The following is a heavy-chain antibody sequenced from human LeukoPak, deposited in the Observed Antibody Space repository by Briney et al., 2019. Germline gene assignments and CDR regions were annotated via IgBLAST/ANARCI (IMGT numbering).Heavy chain of an antibody. CDR3: ASPGGVL. V-gene: IGHV4-34*01. D-gene: IGHD3-10*01. CDR2: INHSGST. Sequence: KGLEWIGEINHSGSTNSTPSLKSRVTISVDTSKNQFSLKLSSVTAADTAVYYCASPGGVLWGQGTLVTVSS. J-gene: IGHJ4*02.